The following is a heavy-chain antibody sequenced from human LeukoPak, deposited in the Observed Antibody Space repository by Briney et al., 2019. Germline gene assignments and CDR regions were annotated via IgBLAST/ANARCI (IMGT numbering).Heavy chain of an antibody. CDR2: ISYDGSNK. CDR3: ARDVGYCSSTSCSESAFDY. Sequence: GGSLRLSCAASGFTFSSYAMHWVRQAPGKGLEWVAVISYDGSNKYYADSVKGRFTISRDNSKNTLYLQMNSLRAEDTAAYYCARDVGYCSSTSCSESAFDYWGQGTPVTVSS. V-gene: IGHV3-30-3*01. CDR1: GFTFSSYA. J-gene: IGHJ4*02. D-gene: IGHD2-2*01.